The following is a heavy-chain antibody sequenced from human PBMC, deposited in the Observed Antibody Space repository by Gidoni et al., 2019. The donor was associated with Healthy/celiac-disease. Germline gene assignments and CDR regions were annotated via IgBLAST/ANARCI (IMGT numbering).Heavy chain of an antibody. CDR3: ARYCSSTSCYLGAFDI. CDR1: GGSISSYY. Sequence: QVQLPESGPGLVKPSETLSLPCTVSGGSISSYYWSWIRQPAGKGLEWIGRIYTSGSTNYNPSIKSRVTMSVDTSKNQFSLKLSSVTAADTAVYYCARYCSSTSCYLGAFDIWGQGTMVTVSS. CDR2: IYTSGST. J-gene: IGHJ3*02. D-gene: IGHD2-2*01. V-gene: IGHV4-4*07.